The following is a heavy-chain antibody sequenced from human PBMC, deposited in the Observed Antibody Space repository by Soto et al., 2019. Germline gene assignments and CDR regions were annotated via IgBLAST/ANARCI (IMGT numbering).Heavy chain of an antibody. J-gene: IGHJ6*02. D-gene: IGHD2-21*02. CDR1: VFTFSGYY. V-gene: IGHV3-7*01. Sequence: GGSLRLSCAASVFTFSGYYVTWVRQAPGRGLEWVSNIKHDGSDTSYVGSVKGRFTISRDNAKNTLFLQMNSLRAEDTAVYYCVRRVTDYGMDVWGQGTTVTVSS. CDR2: IKHDGSDT. CDR3: VRRVTDYGMDV.